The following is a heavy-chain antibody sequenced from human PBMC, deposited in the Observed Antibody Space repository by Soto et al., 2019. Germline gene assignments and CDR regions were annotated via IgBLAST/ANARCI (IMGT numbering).Heavy chain of an antibody. Sequence: QLQLQESGPGLVKPSETLSLTCTVSGGSISSSTYFWGWIRQPPGKGLEWIGSIDYSGTTYYNTSLRTRATISVDKSKNQFSLKLSSVTAADTAVYYCARHSSNSGSYSEYFQHWGQGTLVTVSS. J-gene: IGHJ1*01. CDR3: ARHSSNSGSYSEYFQH. V-gene: IGHV4-39*01. D-gene: IGHD1-26*01. CDR1: GGSISSSTYF. CDR2: IDYSGTT.